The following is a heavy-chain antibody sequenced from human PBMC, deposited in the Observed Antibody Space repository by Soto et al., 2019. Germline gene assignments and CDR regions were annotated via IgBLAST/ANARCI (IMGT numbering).Heavy chain of an antibody. CDR1: GSIFTRYS. V-gene: IGHV3-21*06. CDR2: ISSTTNYI. CDR3: ARESEDLTSNFDY. D-gene: IGHD7-27*01. J-gene: IGHJ4*02. Sequence: GPLLLTCSASGSIFTRYSMNWVRQAPGKGLEWVSSISSTTNYIYYGDSMKGRFTISRDNAKNSLYLEMNSLRAEDTAVYYCARESEDLTSNFDYWGQGTLVTVYS.